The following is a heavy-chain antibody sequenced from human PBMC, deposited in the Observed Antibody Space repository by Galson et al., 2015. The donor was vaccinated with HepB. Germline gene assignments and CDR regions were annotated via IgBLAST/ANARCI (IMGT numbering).Heavy chain of an antibody. CDR2: ISSNSSTI. D-gene: IGHD2-2*01. CDR3: ARYSTYTQHYFDY. Sequence: SLRLYCATSGFTFSSSIMNWVRQAPGKGLGWVSYISSNSSTIYYADSVKVRFTISRDKAKYSLYLQLHSLRAEDTAVYYRARYSTYTQHYFDYWGQGTLVTVSS. J-gene: IGHJ4*02. CDR1: GFTFSSSI. V-gene: IGHV3-48*01.